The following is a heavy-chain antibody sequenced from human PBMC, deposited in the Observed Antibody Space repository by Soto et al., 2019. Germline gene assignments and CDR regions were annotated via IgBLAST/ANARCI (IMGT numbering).Heavy chain of an antibody. D-gene: IGHD3-3*01. V-gene: IGHV4-39*01. Sequence: PSETLSLTCTVSGGSSSSGSYYWGWIRQPPGKGLEWIGSIYYSGSTYYNPSLKSRVTMSVDTSKNQFSLSLSSVTAADTAVYYCVRQKYYDVLSGYSKNWFDPWGQGTLVTVSS. J-gene: IGHJ5*02. CDR1: GGSSSSGSYY. CDR3: VRQKYYDVLSGYSKNWFDP. CDR2: IYYSGST.